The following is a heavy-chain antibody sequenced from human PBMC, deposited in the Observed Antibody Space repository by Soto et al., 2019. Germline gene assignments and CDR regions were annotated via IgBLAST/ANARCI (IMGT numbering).Heavy chain of an antibody. CDR3: AKDVIDTSGYYVFHY. V-gene: IGHV3-23*01. Sequence: EVQLLESGGGLVQPGGSLRLSCAASGFTFSSYAMSWVRQPPGKGLEWVSTISGSGGSTYYADSVKGRFSISRDNSKNTLYLQMNSLRAEDTAVYYCAKDVIDTSGYYVFHYWGQGTLVTVSS. J-gene: IGHJ4*02. D-gene: IGHD3-22*01. CDR1: GFTFSSYA. CDR2: ISGSGGST.